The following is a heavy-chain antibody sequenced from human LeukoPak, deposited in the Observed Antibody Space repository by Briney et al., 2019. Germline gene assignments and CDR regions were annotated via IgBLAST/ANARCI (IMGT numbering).Heavy chain of an antibody. CDR2: IYYSGST. CDR3: ARDKLAAAGSDY. Sequence: SETLSLTCTVSGGSISSYYWGWIRQPPGKGLEWIGSIYYSGSTYYNPSLKSRVTISVDTSKNQFSLKLSSVTAADTAVYYCARDKLAAAGSDYWGQGTLVTVSS. CDR1: GGSISSYY. V-gene: IGHV4-39*07. J-gene: IGHJ4*02. D-gene: IGHD6-13*01.